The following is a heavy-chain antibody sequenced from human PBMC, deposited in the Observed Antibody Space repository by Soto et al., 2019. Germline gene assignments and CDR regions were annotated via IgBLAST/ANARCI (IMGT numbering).Heavy chain of an antibody. Sequence: SGGSLRLSCAASGFTFNIAWMNWVRQAPGKGLEWVGLIKSNIHGGTTDYAAPVKGRFTISRDNAKNSLYLQMNSLRAEDTAVYYCARELDGIDVWGQGTTVTVSS. CDR2: IKSNIHGGTT. J-gene: IGHJ6*02. CDR1: GFTFNIAW. V-gene: IGHV3-15*07. CDR3: ARELDGIDV.